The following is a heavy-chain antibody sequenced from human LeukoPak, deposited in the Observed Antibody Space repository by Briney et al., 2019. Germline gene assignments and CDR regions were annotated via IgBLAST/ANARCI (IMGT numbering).Heavy chain of an antibody. D-gene: IGHD4/OR15-4a*01. CDR2: ISSSSSTI. V-gene: IGHV3-48*01. CDR3: ARDYGDYLDY. J-gene: IGHJ4*02. CDR1: GFTFSNYA. Sequence: GGSLRLSCAVSGFTFSNYAMHWVRQAPGKGLEWVSYISSSSSTIYYADSVKGRFTISRDNAKNSLYLQMNSLRAEDTAVYYCARDYGDYLDYWGQGTLVTVSS.